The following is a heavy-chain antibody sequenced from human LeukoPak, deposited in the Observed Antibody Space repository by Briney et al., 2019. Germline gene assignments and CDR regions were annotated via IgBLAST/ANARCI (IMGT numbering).Heavy chain of an antibody. Sequence: PSETLSLTCTVSGGSISSYYWSWLRQPPGKGLEWFGYIYYSGSTNYNPSLKSRVTISVDTSKNQFSLKLSSVTAADTAVYYCARNVGAFYYYYMDVWGKGTTVTVSS. CDR3: ARNVGAFYYYYMDV. V-gene: IGHV4-59*01. CDR2: IYYSGST. D-gene: IGHD3-3*01. J-gene: IGHJ6*03. CDR1: GGSISSYY.